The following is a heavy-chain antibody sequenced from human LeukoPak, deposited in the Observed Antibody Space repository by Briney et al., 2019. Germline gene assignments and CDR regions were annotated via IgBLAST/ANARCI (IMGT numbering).Heavy chain of an antibody. CDR1: GFSVSSNY. Sequence: GGSLRLSCAASGFSVSSNYMSWVRQAPGKGLEWVSVINSGGSTYYADSVEGRFTISRDNSKNTLDLQMNSLRAEDTAVYYCAREYYGSGTQTGAFDIWGQGTMVTVSS. V-gene: IGHV3-66*01. D-gene: IGHD3-10*01. J-gene: IGHJ3*02. CDR3: AREYYGSGTQTGAFDI. CDR2: INSGGST.